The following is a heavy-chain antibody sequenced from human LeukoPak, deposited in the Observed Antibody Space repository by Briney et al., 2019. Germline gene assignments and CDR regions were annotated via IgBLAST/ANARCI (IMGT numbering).Heavy chain of an antibody. J-gene: IGHJ4*02. D-gene: IGHD6-6*01. CDR1: GFRFSSYE. CDR3: ARGEWSSSPFDF. Sequence: GGSLRLSCAASGFRFSSYEMNWVRQAPGKGLEWVSFISTSSSYIYYADSVKGRFTVSRDNARKSLYLQMNSLRAEDTAVYYCARGEWSSSPFDFWGQGTLVTVSS. V-gene: IGHV3-21*01. CDR2: ISTSSSYI.